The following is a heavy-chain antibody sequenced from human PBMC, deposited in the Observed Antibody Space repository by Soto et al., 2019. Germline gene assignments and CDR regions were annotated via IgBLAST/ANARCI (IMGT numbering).Heavy chain of an antibody. D-gene: IGHD3-10*01. V-gene: IGHV3-23*01. CDR2: LISSGSST. Sequence: EVQLLESGGGLVQPGGSLRLSCAASGITFSSHAMTWVRQSPGRGLEWVSLISSGSSTYCADSVKGRFSISRDNSKSTLFLQMNSLRAEDTAIYYCAKHSASGGGFDYWGQGTLVTVSS. J-gene: IGHJ4*02. CDR1: GITFSSHA. CDR3: AKHSASGGGFDY.